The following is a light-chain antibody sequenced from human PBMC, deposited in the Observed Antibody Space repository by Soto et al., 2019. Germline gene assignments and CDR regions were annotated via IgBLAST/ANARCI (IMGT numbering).Light chain of an antibody. J-gene: IGLJ1*01. CDR3: SSYAGINNLGV. CDR1: SSDVGGYKY. Sequence: QSALTQPPSASGSPGQSVTISCTGTSSDVGGYKYVSWYQQHPGKAPKLMIFEVNKRPSGVPDRFSGSKSGNTASLTVSGLQVDDEDDYYCSSYAGINNLGVFGTGTKVTVL. V-gene: IGLV2-8*01. CDR2: EVN.